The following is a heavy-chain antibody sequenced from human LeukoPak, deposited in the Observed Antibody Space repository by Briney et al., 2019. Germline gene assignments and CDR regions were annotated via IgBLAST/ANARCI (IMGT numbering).Heavy chain of an antibody. J-gene: IGHJ5*02. CDR2: INPNSGGT. CDR3: GRDNSSWYWGWFDP. D-gene: IGHD6-13*01. V-gene: IGHV1-2*02. CDR1: GYTFTGYY. Sequence: ASVKVSCKASGYTFTGYYMHWVRQAPGQGLEWMGWINPNSGGTNYAQKFQGRVTMTRDTSISTAYMELSRLRSDDTAVYYCGRDNSSWYWGWFDPWGQGTLVTVSS.